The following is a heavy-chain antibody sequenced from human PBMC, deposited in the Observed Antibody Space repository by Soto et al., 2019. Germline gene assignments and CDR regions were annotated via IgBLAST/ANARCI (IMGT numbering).Heavy chain of an antibody. CDR3: ARGHYGLDV. CDR1: GFTFSDWY. J-gene: IGHJ6*02. Sequence: LRLSCAASGFTFSDWYISWIRQAPGKGLDWVSYIGPSGGPIYYADSVKGRFTIARDNAKNSLYLQMNGLRAEDTAVYYCARGHYGLDVWGPGTTVTVSS. CDR2: IGPSGGPI. V-gene: IGHV3-11*01.